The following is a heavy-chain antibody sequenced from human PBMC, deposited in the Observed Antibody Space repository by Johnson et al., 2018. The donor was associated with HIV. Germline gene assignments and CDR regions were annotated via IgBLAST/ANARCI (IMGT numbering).Heavy chain of an antibody. Sequence: EVQLVESGGGLVQPGGSLRLSCAASGFTFSRYWMSWVRQAPGKGLEWVSVIYSGGSTYYADSVKGRFTISRDNSKNTLYLQMNSLRAEDTAVYYCARERATLWFRASGAAFDIWGQGTMVTVSS. D-gene: IGHD3-10*01. J-gene: IGHJ3*02. CDR3: ARERATLWFRASGAAFDI. V-gene: IGHV3-66*01. CDR2: IYSGGST. CDR1: GFTFSRYW.